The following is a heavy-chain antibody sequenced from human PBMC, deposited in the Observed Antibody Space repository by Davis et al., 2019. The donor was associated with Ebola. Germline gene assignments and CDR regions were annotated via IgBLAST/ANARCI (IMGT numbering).Heavy chain of an antibody. CDR3: AREDQLREGDWFDP. CDR2: IYYSGST. V-gene: IGHV4-30-4*01. CDR1: GGSISSGDYY. D-gene: IGHD2-2*01. J-gene: IGHJ5*02. Sequence: PSETLSLTCTVSGGSISSGDYYWSWIRQPPGKGLEWIGYIYYSGSTYYNPSLKSRVTISVDTSKNQFSLKLSSVTAADTAVYYCAREDQLREGDWFDPWGQGTLVTVSS.